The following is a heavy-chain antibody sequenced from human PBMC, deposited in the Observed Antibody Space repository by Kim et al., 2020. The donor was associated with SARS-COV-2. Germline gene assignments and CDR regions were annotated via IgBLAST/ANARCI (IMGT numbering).Heavy chain of an antibody. V-gene: IGHV3-9*01. D-gene: IGHD4-17*01. CDR1: GFTFGDYA. J-gene: IGHJ6*02. CDR3: AKDKGVTTSYYYYGMDV. CDR2: ISWNSGSI. Sequence: GGSLRLSCAASGFTFGDYAMHWVRQAPGKGLEWVSGISWNSGSIGYADSVKGRFTISRDNAKNSLYLQMNSLRAEDTALYYCAKDKGVTTSYYYYGMDVWGQGTTVTVSS.